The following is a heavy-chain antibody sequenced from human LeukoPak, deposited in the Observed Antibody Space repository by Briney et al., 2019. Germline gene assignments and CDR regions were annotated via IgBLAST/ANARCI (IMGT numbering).Heavy chain of an antibody. J-gene: IGHJ5*02. CDR3: ARLRGGGSYGSWFDP. D-gene: IGHD1-26*01. CDR1: GYSISSGYY. CDR2: IYHSGST. V-gene: IGHV4-38-2*01. Sequence: PSETLPLTCAVSGYSISSGYYWGWIRQPPGKGLEWIGSIYHSGSTYYNPSLKSRVTISVDTSKNQFSLKLSSVTAADTAVYYCARLRGGGSYGSWFDPWGQGTLVTVSS.